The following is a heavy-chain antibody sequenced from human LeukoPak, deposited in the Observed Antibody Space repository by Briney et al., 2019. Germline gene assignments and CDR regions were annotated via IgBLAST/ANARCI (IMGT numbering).Heavy chain of an antibody. D-gene: IGHD6-13*01. CDR1: GYSLTSFD. Sequence: AASVKVSCKASGYSLTSFDINWVRQGSGQGLEWMGWMNPKRGNTGYAPTFQGRVTITRDTSIDTAFMELSSLRPDDTAVYYCARGGSSSSYYNNYGMDVWGQGTMITVSS. CDR2: MNPKRGNT. V-gene: IGHV1-8*01. J-gene: IGHJ6*02. CDR3: ARGGSSSSYYNNYGMDV.